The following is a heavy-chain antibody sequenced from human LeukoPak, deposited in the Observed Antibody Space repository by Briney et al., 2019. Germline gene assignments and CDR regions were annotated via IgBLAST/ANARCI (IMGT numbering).Heavy chain of an antibody. D-gene: IGHD3-9*01. J-gene: IGHJ4*02. CDR2: ISGRGGNT. CDR3: AMSRDILFDY. CDR1: GFTFSSYA. Sequence: PGGSLRLSCAASGFTFSSYAMTWVRQAPGKGLKWVSTISGRGGNTYYADSVKGRFTISRDNSKNTLYLQMNSLRAEDTAVYYCAMSRDILFDYWGQGTLVTVSS. V-gene: IGHV3-23*01.